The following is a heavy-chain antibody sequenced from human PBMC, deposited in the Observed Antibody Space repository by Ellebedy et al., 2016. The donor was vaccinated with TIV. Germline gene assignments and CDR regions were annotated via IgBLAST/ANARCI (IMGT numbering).Heavy chain of an antibody. Sequence: GESLKISCAASGFTFSSYDMHWVRQAPGKGLEWVAVISYDGSNKYYADSVKGRFTISRDNSKNTLYLQMNSLRAEDTAVYYCARGSPYYGSGSDAFDIWGQGTMVTVSS. CDR2: ISYDGSNK. CDR3: ARGSPYYGSGSDAFDI. V-gene: IGHV3-30*03. CDR1: GFTFSSYD. D-gene: IGHD3-10*01. J-gene: IGHJ3*02.